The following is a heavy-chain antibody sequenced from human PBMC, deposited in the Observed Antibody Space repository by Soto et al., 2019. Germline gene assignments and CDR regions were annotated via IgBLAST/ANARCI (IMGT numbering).Heavy chain of an antibody. V-gene: IGHV1-46*01. Sequence: ASVKVSCKAPGDTFTSYYMHWVRQAPGHGLEWMGVINPNGGSTRFAQKFQRRVNLTKDTAATTVYMELTSLTSEDTAVYYCARGRLAAAGRLSTFDYWGQGSLVTVSS. CDR1: GDTFTSYY. J-gene: IGHJ4*02. CDR2: INPNGGST. CDR3: ARGRLAAAGRLSTFDY. D-gene: IGHD6-13*01.